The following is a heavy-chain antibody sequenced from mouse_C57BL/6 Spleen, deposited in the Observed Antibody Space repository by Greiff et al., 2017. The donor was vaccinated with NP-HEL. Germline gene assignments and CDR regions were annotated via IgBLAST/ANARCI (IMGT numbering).Heavy chain of an antibody. V-gene: IGHV14-1*01. J-gene: IGHJ2*01. CDR3: TAYHGYDRNFDY. CDR1: GFNIKDYY. D-gene: IGHD2-2*01. CDR2: IDPEEGDT. Sequence: EVQLQQSGAELVRPGASVKLSCTASGFNIKDYYMHWVTQRPEQGLEWIGRIDPEEGDTEYAPKFQGNDTMTAYTSSNTAYLQLSSLPSEDTAVYYCTAYHGYDRNFDYLGQGTTLTVSS.